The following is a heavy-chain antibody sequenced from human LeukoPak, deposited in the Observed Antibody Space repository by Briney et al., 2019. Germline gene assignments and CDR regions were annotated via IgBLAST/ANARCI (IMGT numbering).Heavy chain of an antibody. CDR3: AREEYCGGDCHATIDY. Sequence: GGSLRLSCAASGFTFSNYVIHWVRQAPGKGLEWVAIISYDGSNEYYADSVKGRFTISRDNAKNSLYLQMNSLRAEDTAVYYCAREEYCGGDCHATIDYWGQGTLVTVSS. CDR2: ISYDGSNE. J-gene: IGHJ4*02. V-gene: IGHV3-30*04. CDR1: GFTFSNYV. D-gene: IGHD2-21*02.